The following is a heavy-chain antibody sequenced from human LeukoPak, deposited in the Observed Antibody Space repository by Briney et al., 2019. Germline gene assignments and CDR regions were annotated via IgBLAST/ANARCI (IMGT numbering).Heavy chain of an antibody. CDR2: MNPNSGNT. CDR1: GYTFTSYD. CDR3: ARVRRYYGSGSYYEDY. J-gene: IGHJ4*02. Sequence: ASVKVSCKASGYTFTSYDINSVRHATGQGLEWMGWMNPNSGNTGYAQKFQGRVTMTRNTSISTAYMELSSLRSEDTAVYYCARVRRYYGSGSYYEDYWGQGTLVTVSS. D-gene: IGHD3-10*01. V-gene: IGHV1-8*01.